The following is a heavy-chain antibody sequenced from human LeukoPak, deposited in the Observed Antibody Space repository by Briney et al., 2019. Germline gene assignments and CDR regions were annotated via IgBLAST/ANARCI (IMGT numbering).Heavy chain of an antibody. CDR3: ARVYSGWSSYGYGAYYYYGMDV. CDR2: IFHSETT. Sequence: SETLSLTCAVSGGSISSGGFSWNWIRQPPGKGLEWIGHIFHSETTYYNPSLKSRVTISVDGPKNQVSLILTSVTAADTAVYYCARVYSGWSSYGYGAYYYYGMDVWGQGTTVTVSS. V-gene: IGHV4-30-2*01. CDR1: GGSISSGGFS. D-gene: IGHD5-18*01. J-gene: IGHJ6*02.